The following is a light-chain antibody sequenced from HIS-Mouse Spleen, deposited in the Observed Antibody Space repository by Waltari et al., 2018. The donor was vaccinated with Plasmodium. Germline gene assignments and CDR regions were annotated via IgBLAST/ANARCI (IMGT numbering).Light chain of an antibody. Sequence: EIVLTQSPATLSLSPGERATLSYRASQSVSSYLAWYQQKPGQAPRLLIYDASNRATGIPARFSGSGSGTDFTLTISSLEPEDFAVYYCQQYNNWSFTFGPGTKVDIK. CDR1: QSVSSY. CDR3: QQYNNWSFT. V-gene: IGKV3-11*01. CDR2: DAS. J-gene: IGKJ3*01.